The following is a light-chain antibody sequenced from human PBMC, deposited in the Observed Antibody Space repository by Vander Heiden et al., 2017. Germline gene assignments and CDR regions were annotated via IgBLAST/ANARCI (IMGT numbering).Light chain of an antibody. V-gene: IGLV1-40*01. CDR1: SSNIGANYE. CDR2: GDT. CDR3: QSFDSSLSGSKWV. J-gene: IGLJ3*02. Sequence: QRVLTQAPLVSGGPGRRVPISCTGSSSNIGANYEVHWYQHLPGTAPKLLIYGDTNRPSGVPDRFSASKSGTSASLAITGLQAEDEADYYCQSFDSSLSGSKWVFGGGTK.